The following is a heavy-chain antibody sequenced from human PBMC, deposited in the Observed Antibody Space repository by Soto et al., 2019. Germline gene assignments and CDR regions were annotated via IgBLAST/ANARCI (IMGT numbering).Heavy chain of an antibody. Sequence: GESLKISCKTSVYNFASYWIGWVRQMPGKGLEWMGVIYPGDSDIRYSPSFQGQVTISADKSIGTAYLQWSSLKASDTAMYYCAKVLDSSSSFPFVYWGQGTLVTVSS. CDR2: IYPGDSDI. J-gene: IGHJ4*02. V-gene: IGHV5-51*01. CDR3: AKVLDSSSSFPFVY. CDR1: VYNFASYW. D-gene: IGHD3-22*01.